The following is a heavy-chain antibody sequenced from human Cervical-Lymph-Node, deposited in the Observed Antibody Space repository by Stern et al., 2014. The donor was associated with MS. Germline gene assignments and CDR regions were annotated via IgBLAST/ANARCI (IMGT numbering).Heavy chain of an antibody. CDR2: ISHSGDT. CDR3: ARLSTAVDF. V-gene: IGHV4-59*08. Sequence: QLQLQESGPGLVKPSETLSLTCAVSGGSISSRYWGWIRQPPGKGLEWIGLISHSGDTKYNPSLKSRVTISLDTSKTQFPLKVPSVTAADTAVYYCARLSTAVDFWGQGTLVTVSS. CDR1: GGSISSRY. J-gene: IGHJ4*02.